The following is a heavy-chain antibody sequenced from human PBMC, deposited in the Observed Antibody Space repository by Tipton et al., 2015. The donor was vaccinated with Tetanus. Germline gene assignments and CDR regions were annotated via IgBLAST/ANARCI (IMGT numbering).Heavy chain of an antibody. CDR2: ISHSGTT. CDR3: ARGGSYSYGPRGFDL. V-gene: IGHV4-31*11. J-gene: IGHJ2*01. D-gene: IGHD5-18*01. CDR1: DGSFNAYY. Sequence: GLVKPSETLSLTCGVSDGSFNAYYWGWVRQHPGKGLEWIGYISHSGTTYYNPSNPSLKSRLTISMDTSKNQISLKLRSVTAADTAVYYCARGGSYSYGPRGFDLWGRGTLVTVSS.